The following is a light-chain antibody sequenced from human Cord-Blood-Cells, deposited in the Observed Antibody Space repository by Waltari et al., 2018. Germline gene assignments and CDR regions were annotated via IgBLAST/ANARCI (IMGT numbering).Light chain of an antibody. CDR3: CSYAGSSTYV. Sequence: QSALTQPAPVSGSPGQSITISCTGTSRDVGSYNFVSWYQQHPGKAPKLMIYEVSKRPSGVSNRFSGSKSGNTASLTISGLQAEDEADYYCCSYAGSSTYVFGTGTKVTVL. CDR1: SRDVGSYNF. J-gene: IGLJ1*01. V-gene: IGLV2-23*02. CDR2: EVS.